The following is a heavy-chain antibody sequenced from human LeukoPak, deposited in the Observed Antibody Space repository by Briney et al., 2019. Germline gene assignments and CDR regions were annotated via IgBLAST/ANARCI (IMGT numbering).Heavy chain of an antibody. V-gene: IGHV1-69*13. D-gene: IGHD5-24*01. CDR2: IIPIFGTA. Sequence: ASVKVSCTTSGGTFSSYAISWVRQAPGQGLEWMGGIIPIFGTANYAQKFQGRATITADESTNTAYMEMSSLRSEDTAVYYCARETGDGYNWMGYWGQGTLVTVSS. CDR3: ARETGDGYNWMGY. CDR1: GGTFSSYA. J-gene: IGHJ4*02.